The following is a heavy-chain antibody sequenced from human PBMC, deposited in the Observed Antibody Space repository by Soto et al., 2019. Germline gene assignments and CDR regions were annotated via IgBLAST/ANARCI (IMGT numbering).Heavy chain of an antibody. CDR3: ARANYIWAGYYSCGY. Sequence: QVQLVQSGAEVKKTGSSVKVSCKASGGTFSSYAISWVRHAPGQGLEWMGGIIPIFGTANYGQKFQGRVKITADEPTGTAYMELSSLRCDDTAVYYCARANYIWAGYYSCGYWGQGTLVTVSS. D-gene: IGHD3-9*01. CDR2: IIPIFGTA. CDR1: GGTFSSYA. V-gene: IGHV1-69*01. J-gene: IGHJ4*02.